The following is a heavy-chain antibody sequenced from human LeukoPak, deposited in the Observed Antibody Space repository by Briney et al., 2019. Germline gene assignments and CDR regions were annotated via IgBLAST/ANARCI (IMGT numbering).Heavy chain of an antibody. CDR1: GYTFTSYD. Sequence: ASVKVSCKASGYTFTSYDINWVRQATGQGLEWMGWMNPNSGNTGYAQKFQGRVTITRNTSISTAYMELSTLRSEDTAVYYCARGLYNWNDGSVYWGQGTLVTVSS. J-gene: IGHJ4*02. V-gene: IGHV1-8*03. D-gene: IGHD1-20*01. CDR3: ARGLYNWNDGSVY. CDR2: MNPNSGNT.